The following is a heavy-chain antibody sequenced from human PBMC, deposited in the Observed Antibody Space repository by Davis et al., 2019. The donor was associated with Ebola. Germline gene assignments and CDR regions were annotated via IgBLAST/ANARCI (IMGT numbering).Heavy chain of an antibody. Sequence: GESLKISCKGSGYRFTTYWIGWVRQMPGKGLEWMGIIYPGDSDTRYSPSFQGQVTISADKSISTAYLQWSSLKASDTAMYYCARRLNSYDILTGYYNWYFDYWGQGTLVTVSS. CDR2: IYPGDSDT. CDR3: ARRLNSYDILTGYYNWYFDY. V-gene: IGHV5-51*01. D-gene: IGHD3-9*01. CDR1: GYRFTTYW. J-gene: IGHJ4*02.